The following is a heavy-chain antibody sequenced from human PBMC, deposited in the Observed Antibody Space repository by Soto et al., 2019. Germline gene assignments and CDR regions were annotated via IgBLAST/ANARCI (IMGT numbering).Heavy chain of an antibody. Sequence: SVKVSCKASGSTFSSYAISWVRQAPGQGLEWMGGIIPIFGTANYAQKFQGRVTITADKSTSTAYMELSSLRSEDTAVYYCARGVLGYCTNGVCYHRFDPWGQGTLVTVSS. J-gene: IGHJ5*02. CDR3: ARGVLGYCTNGVCYHRFDP. D-gene: IGHD2-8*01. CDR1: GSTFSSYA. CDR2: IIPIFGTA. V-gene: IGHV1-69*06.